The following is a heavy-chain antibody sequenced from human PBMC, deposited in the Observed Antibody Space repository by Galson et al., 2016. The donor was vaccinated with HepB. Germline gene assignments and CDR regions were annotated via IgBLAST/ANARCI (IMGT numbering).Heavy chain of an antibody. V-gene: IGHV3-21*01. CDR3: ARDRLSVYDYYSGFRDASFDM. D-gene: IGHD5/OR15-5a*01. J-gene: IGHJ3*02. Sequence: YIYYADLVKGRFTISRDSAQNSLLLQMNSLRAEDTAVYYCARDRLSVYDYYSGFRDASFDMWGPGTLVTVSS. CDR2: YI.